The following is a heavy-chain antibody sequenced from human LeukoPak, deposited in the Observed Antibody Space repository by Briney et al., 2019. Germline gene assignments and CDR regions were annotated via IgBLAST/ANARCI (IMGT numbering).Heavy chain of an antibody. J-gene: IGHJ4*02. V-gene: IGHV3-64D*06. CDR2: ISSNGDST. CDR1: GFTFSTYV. Sequence: GGSLRLSCSVSGFTFSTYVMHWVRQAPGKGLGYVSAISSNGDSTYYADSVKGRFTISRDNSKNTLYLQMSSLRADDTAVYYCVRGTGYWGQGTLVTVSS. CDR3: VRGTGY.